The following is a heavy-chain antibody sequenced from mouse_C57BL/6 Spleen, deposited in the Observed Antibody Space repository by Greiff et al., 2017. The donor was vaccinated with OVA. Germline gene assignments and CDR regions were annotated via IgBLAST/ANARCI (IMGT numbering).Heavy chain of an antibody. Sequence: QVQLKESGAELVRPGASVTLSCKASGYTFTDYEMHWVKQTPVHGLEWIGAIDPETGGTAYNQKFKGKAILTADKSSSTAYMELRSLTSEDSAVYYCCYGSGDYWGQGTTLTVSS. CDR1: GYTFTDYE. CDR2: IDPETGGT. CDR3: CYGSGDY. J-gene: IGHJ2*01. V-gene: IGHV1-15*01. D-gene: IGHD1-1*01.